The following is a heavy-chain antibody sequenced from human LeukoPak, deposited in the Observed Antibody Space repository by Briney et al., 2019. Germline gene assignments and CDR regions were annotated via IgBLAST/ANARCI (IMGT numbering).Heavy chain of an antibody. CDR2: IKEDGSER. J-gene: IGHJ4*02. CDR1: AFIFSGHW. Sequence: PGGSLRLSCEGSAFIFSGHWMNWVRQTPGKGLEWVASIKEDGSERQYVDSVKGRFSISRDSTKTSLYLEISSLRPEDTARYYCAKGSLSLAASAFDSWGQGTPVIVSS. D-gene: IGHD6-13*01. CDR3: AKGSLSLAASAFDS. V-gene: IGHV3-7*03.